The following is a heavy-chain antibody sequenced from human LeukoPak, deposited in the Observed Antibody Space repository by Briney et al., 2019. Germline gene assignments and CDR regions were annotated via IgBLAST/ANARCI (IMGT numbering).Heavy chain of an antibody. D-gene: IGHD1-26*01. CDR1: GYTFTSYD. CDR3: ARAQWELPYNWFDP. V-gene: IGHV1-8*01. CDR2: MNPNSGNT. Sequence: ASVKVPCKASGYTFTSYDINWVRQATGQGLEWMGWMNPNSGNTGYAQKFQGRVTMTRNTSISTAYMELSSLRSEDTAVYYCARAQWELPYNWFDPWGQGTLVTVSS. J-gene: IGHJ5*02.